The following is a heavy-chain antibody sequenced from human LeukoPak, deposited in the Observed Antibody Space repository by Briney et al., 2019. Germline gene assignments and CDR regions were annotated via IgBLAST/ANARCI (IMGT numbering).Heavy chain of an antibody. CDR1: GFSLSIDGMS. Sequence: SGPTLVKPTQTLTLTCTFSGFSLSIDGMSVSWIRQPPGKALEWLARIDWDDDKYYSTSLKTRLTISKDTSKNHVGLTMTDVDPVDTGTYYCARVQMIRGSIGDYSYYMDVWGKGTTVTVSS. CDR2: IDWDDDK. V-gene: IGHV2-70*11. D-gene: IGHD3-10*01. J-gene: IGHJ6*03. CDR3: ARVQMIRGSIGDYSYYMDV.